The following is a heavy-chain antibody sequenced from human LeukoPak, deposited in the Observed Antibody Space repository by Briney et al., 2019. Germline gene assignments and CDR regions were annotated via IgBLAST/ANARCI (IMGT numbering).Heavy chain of an antibody. D-gene: IGHD5-18*01. Sequence: PSETLSLTCAVYGGSFSGYYWSWIRQPPEKGLEWIGEINHSGSTNYNPSLKSRVTISVDTSKNQFSLKLSSVTAADTAVYYCARERGYSYWSYFDYWGQGTLVTVSS. CDR2: INHSGST. V-gene: IGHV4-34*01. J-gene: IGHJ4*02. CDR1: GGSFSGYY. CDR3: ARERGYSYWSYFDY.